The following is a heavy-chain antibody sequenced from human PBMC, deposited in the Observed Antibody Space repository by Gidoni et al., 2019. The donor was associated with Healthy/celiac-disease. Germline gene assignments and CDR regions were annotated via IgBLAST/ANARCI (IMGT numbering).Heavy chain of an antibody. CDR1: GFTFSSYG. V-gene: IGHV3-30*18. D-gene: IGHD1-26*01. Sequence: QVQLVESGGGVVQPGRSLRLSCAASGFTFSSYGMHWVRQAPGKGLEWVEVISYDGSNKYYADSVKGRFTISRDNSKNTLYLQMNSLRAEDTAVYYCAKGQSYSGSYYAFDIWGQGTMVTVSS. CDR2: ISYDGSNK. J-gene: IGHJ3*02. CDR3: AKGQSYSGSYYAFDI.